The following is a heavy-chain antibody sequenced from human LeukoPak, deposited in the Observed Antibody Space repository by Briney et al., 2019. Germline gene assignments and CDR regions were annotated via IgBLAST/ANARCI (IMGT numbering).Heavy chain of an antibody. V-gene: IGHV4-61*08. CDR1: GGSISSGDYY. J-gene: IGHJ4*02. Sequence: PSQTLSLTCTVSGGSISSGDYYWSWIRQPPGRGLEWIGYIYYSGSTNYNPSLKSRVTISVDTSKNQFSLKLSSVTAADTAVYYCARIHYDFWSGYYFFDYWGQGTLVTVSS. CDR2: IYYSGST. CDR3: ARIHYDFWSGYYFFDY. D-gene: IGHD3-3*01.